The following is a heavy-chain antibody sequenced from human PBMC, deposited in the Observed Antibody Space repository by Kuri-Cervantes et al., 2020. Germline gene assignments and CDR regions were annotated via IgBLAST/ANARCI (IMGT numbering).Heavy chain of an antibody. Sequence: GGSLRLSCAASGFIFDDYTMHWVRQAPGKGLEWVSLISWNGGSTYYADSVKGRFTISRDNAKNSLYLHMNSLRAEDTALYYCAKGGGSSGWYRADYDYWGQGTLVTVSS. CDR1: GFIFDDYT. D-gene: IGHD6-19*01. CDR2: ISWNGGST. V-gene: IGHV3-43*01. J-gene: IGHJ4*02. CDR3: AKGGGSSGWYRADYDY.